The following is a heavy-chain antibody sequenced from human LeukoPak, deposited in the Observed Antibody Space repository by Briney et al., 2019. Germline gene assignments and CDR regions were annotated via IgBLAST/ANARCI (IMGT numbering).Heavy chain of an antibody. Sequence: PGGSLRLSCAASGFTVIGSAIHWVRQSFGKGLEWIGHIDKEKNSYATASAYAVSVEGRFIVSRDDSKNMAFLQMSGLKTEDTALYFCTRDSGTYNWLDPWGQGTLVTVSS. D-gene: IGHD1-26*01. CDR2: IDKEKNSYATAS. V-gene: IGHV3-73*01. J-gene: IGHJ5*02. CDR1: GFTVIGSA. CDR3: TRDSGTYNWLDP.